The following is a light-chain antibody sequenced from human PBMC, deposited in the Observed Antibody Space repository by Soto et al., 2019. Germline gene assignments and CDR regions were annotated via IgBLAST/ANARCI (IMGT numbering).Light chain of an antibody. CDR1: STDFVGYNL. Sequence: QSALTQPPPVSGSPGQSVTISCTGTSTDFVGYNLVSWFQQHPGKAPKLVTSEVTKRPSGVSDRFFGSKSGNTASLTISGLQAEDEADYYCFSYAGNSVYVFGTGTKVTV. CDR3: FSYAGNSVYV. J-gene: IGLJ1*01. V-gene: IGLV2-23*02. CDR2: EVT.